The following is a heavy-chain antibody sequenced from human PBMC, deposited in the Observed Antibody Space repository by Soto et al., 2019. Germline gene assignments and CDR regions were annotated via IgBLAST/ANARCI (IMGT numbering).Heavy chain of an antibody. V-gene: IGHV1-2*04. Sequence: ASGKVSCKASGYTFTGYYMHWVRQAPGQGLEWMGWINPNSGGTNYAQKFQGWVTMTRDTSISTAYMELSRLRSDDTAVYYCASSGSGRRGNYYGMDVWGQGTTVTVSS. CDR2: INPNSGGT. D-gene: IGHD3-10*01. CDR1: GYTFTGYY. CDR3: ASSGSGRRGNYYGMDV. J-gene: IGHJ6*02.